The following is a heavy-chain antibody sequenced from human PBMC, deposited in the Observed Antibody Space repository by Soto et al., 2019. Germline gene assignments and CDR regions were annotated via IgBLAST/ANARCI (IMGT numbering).Heavy chain of an antibody. D-gene: IGHD5-12*01. CDR2: INPNGGVT. J-gene: IGHJ6*03. CDR3: ARESGGATATLDYYYFYMDV. CDR1: GDTFNDYY. V-gene: IGHV1-2*04. Sequence: QVQLVQSGAEVKKPGASVTVSCRSSGDTFNDYYIHWVRQAPGQGLKWMGWINPNGGVTKYAQKFQGWVTMTRDTSSRTVYMQVSRLRSDDTAVYYCARESGGATATLDYYYFYMDVWGTGTTVTVSS.